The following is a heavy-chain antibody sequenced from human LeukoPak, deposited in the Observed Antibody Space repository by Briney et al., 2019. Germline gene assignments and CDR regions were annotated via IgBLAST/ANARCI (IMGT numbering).Heavy chain of an antibody. CDR3: ARDSGRDGYPALDY. D-gene: IGHD5-24*01. V-gene: IGHV4-30-2*01. CDR1: GGSISSGGYS. Sequence: PSETLSLTCAVSGGSISSGGYSWSWIRQPPGKGLEWIGYIYHSGSTYYNPSLKSRVTISVDTSKNQFSLKLSSVTAADTAVYYCARDSGRDGYPALDYWGQGTLVTVSS. J-gene: IGHJ4*02. CDR2: IYHSGST.